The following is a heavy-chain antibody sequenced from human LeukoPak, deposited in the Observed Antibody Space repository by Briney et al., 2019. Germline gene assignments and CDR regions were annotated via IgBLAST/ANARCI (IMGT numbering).Heavy chain of an antibody. Sequence: SETLSLTCTVSGGSISSYYWTWIRQPAGKGLEWIGRIYASGNTNYNPSLKSRVTMSVDTSKNQFSLKLTSVTAADTAVYYCVGARNGFYYVDVWGKGTTVTVSS. CDR1: GGSISSYY. D-gene: IGHD4-17*01. CDR2: IYASGNT. V-gene: IGHV4-4*07. J-gene: IGHJ6*03. CDR3: VGARNGFYYVDV.